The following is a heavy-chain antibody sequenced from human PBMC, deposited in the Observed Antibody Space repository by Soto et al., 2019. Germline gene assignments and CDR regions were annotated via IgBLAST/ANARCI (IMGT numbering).Heavy chain of an antibody. CDR1: GFTFSSYW. J-gene: IGHJ4*02. CDR2: VSLDGSGK. V-gene: IGHV3-7*01. Sequence: EVQLEESGGGLVQPGGSLRLSCAASGFTFSSYWMSWVRQAPGKGPEWVAIVSLDGSGKYYLDSVKGLFTISRDKAENSLFLQMNSLRPADTAVYYCARDRRSSGPFDYWGQGTLVTVSS. CDR3: ARDRRSSGPFDY. D-gene: IGHD6-19*01.